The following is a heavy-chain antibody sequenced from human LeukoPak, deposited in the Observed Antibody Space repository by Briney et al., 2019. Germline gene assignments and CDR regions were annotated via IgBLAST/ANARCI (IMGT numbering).Heavy chain of an antibody. CDR2: ISYDGSNK. Sequence: GGSLRLSCTASGFTFSSYAMHWVRQAPGKGLEWVALISYDGSNKYYADSAKGRFTISRDNSKNTLYLQMNSLRAEDTAVYYCARGYYDSSGYDYWGQGTLVTVSS. D-gene: IGHD3-22*01. V-gene: IGHV3-30*04. CDR1: GFTFSSYA. CDR3: ARGYYDSSGYDY. J-gene: IGHJ4*02.